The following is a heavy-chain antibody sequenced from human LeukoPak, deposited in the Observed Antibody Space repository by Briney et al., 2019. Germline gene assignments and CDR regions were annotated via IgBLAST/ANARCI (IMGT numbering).Heavy chain of an antibody. J-gene: IGHJ4*02. CDR1: GYTFTGYY. CDR2: INPNSGGT. D-gene: IGHD2-2*02. Sequence: ASVKVSCKASGYTFTGYYMHWVRQAPGQGLEWMGWINPNSGGTNYAQTFQGRVTMTRDTSISTAYMELSRLRSDDTAVYYCARGLAISYQLLYEMTAPFDYWGQGTLVTVSS. CDR3: ARGLAISYQLLYEMTAPFDY. V-gene: IGHV1-2*02.